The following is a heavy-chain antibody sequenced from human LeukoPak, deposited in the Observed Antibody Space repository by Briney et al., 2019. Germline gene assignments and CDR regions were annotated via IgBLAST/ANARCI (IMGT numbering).Heavy chain of an antibody. D-gene: IGHD3-10*01. V-gene: IGHV1-69*04. Sequence: GASVKVSCKASGGTFSSYAISWVRQAPGQGLEWMGRIIPILGTANYAQKFQGRVTITADKSTSTAYMELSSLRSEDTAVYYCATSPSPPTYYYGSGSYDNWFDPWGQGTLVTVSS. CDR2: IIPILGTA. CDR3: ATSPSPPTYYYGSGSYDNWFDP. CDR1: GGTFSSYA. J-gene: IGHJ5*02.